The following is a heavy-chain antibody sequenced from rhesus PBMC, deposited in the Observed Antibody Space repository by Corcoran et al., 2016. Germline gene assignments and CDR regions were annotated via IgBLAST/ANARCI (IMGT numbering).Heavy chain of an antibody. CDR1: GYIFTSYV. CDR2: IHPGYGRT. CDR3: AAVEVEYCTGSGCYWNYFDY. Sequence: QEQLVQSGAEVKKPGASVKVSCKASGYIFTSYVISWLRQAPGQGFEWMGGIHPGYGRTNYAQKVQGRVTITADMSTSTVYMELSSLRSEDMAVYYCAAVEVEYCTGSGCYWNYFDYWGQGVLVTVSS. V-gene: IGHV1-70*01. D-gene: IGHD2-21*01. J-gene: IGHJ4*01.